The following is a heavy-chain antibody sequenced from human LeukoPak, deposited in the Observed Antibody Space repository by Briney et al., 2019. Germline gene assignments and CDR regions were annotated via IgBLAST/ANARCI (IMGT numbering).Heavy chain of an antibody. CDR3: ASASSGYYGSFDY. Sequence: GRSLRLSCAASGFTFSSYAMHWVRQAPGKGLEWVAVISCDGSNKYYADSVKGRFTISRDNSKNTLYLQMNSLRAEDTAVYYCASASSGYYGSFDYWGQGTLVTVSS. V-gene: IGHV3-30*04. J-gene: IGHJ4*02. CDR2: ISCDGSNK. CDR1: GFTFSSYA. D-gene: IGHD3-22*01.